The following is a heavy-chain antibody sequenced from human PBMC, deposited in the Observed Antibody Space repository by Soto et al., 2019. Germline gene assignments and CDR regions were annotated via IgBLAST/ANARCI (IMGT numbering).Heavy chain of an antibody. V-gene: IGHV4-59*01. Sequence: SETLSLTCTVSGGSISSYHWSWIRQPPGKGLEWIGYICYSGSTKYNPSLKSRVTMSVDKSKNQFSLRLKSVTAADTAVYWCARDYYYDNSGNPGAYYYGMDVWGQGTTVTV. CDR3: ARDYYYDNSGNPGAYYYGMDV. CDR1: GGSISSYH. J-gene: IGHJ6*02. D-gene: IGHD3-22*01. CDR2: ICYSGST.